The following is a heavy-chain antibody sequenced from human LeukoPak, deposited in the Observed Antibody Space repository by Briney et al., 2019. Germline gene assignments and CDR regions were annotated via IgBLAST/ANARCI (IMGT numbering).Heavy chain of an antibody. CDR1: GGSTSSSHYY. CDR2: IYYSGTT. Sequence: TASETLSLTCTVSGGSTSSSHYYWGWIRQSPGKGLEWIGSIYYSGTTYYNPSLESRVTISDDTSMNRFSLMLTSLTAADTAVYYCARQSSDYYYDYIDVWGEGTTVIVSS. CDR3: ARQSSDYYYDYIDV. V-gene: IGHV4-39*01. J-gene: IGHJ6*03.